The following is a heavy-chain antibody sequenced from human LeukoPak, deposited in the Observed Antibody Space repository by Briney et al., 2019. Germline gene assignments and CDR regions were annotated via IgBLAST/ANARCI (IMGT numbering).Heavy chain of an antibody. CDR2: ISGSGGST. CDR1: GFTFSIYA. CDR3: AKSASYYYESSGYYFSGIFGY. D-gene: IGHD3-22*01. J-gene: IGHJ4*02. Sequence: GGSLRLSCAASGFTFSIYAMSWVRQAPGKGLEWVSTISGSGGSTYYADSVKGRFTISRDNSKNTLSLQMNSLRAEDTAVYYCAKSASYYYESSGYYFSGIFGYWGQGTLVNVYS. V-gene: IGHV3-23*01.